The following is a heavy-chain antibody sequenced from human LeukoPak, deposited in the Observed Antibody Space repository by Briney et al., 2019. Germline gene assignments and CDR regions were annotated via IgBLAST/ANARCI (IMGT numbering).Heavy chain of an antibody. Sequence: SETLSLTCTVSGYSISSGYYWSWIRQPPGKGLEWIGEINHSGSTNYNPSLKSRVTISVDTSKNQFSLKLSSVTAADTAVYYCARELLRYYYFDYWGQGTLVTVSS. CDR2: INHSGST. CDR1: GYSISSGYY. V-gene: IGHV4-38-2*02. J-gene: IGHJ4*02. CDR3: ARELLRYYYFDY. D-gene: IGHD2-15*01.